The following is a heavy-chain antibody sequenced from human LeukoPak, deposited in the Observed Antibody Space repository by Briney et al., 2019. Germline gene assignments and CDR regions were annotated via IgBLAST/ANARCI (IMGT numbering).Heavy chain of an antibody. CDR2: ISSSSSTI. J-gene: IGHJ4*02. Sequence: GGSLRLSCAASGFTLSSYSMNWVRQAPGKGLEWVSYISSSSSTIYYADSVKGRFTISRDNAKNSLYLQMNSLRAEDTAVYYCARHSSGWLFDYWGQGTLVTVSS. CDR1: GFTLSSYS. CDR3: ARHSSGWLFDY. V-gene: IGHV3-48*04. D-gene: IGHD6-19*01.